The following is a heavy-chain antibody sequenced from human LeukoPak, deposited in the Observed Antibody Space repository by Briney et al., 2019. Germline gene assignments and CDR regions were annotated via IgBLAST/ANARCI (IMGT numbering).Heavy chain of an antibody. Sequence: PSETLSLTCTVSGGSISSGGYYWSWIRQPPGKGREWIGYIYHSGSTYYNPSLKSRVTISVDRSKNQFSLKLSSVTAADTAVYYCARDRGSYFSDYWGQGTLVTVSS. V-gene: IGHV4-30-2*01. CDR1: GGSISSGGYY. D-gene: IGHD1-26*01. J-gene: IGHJ4*02. CDR3: ARDRGSYFSDY. CDR2: IYHSGST.